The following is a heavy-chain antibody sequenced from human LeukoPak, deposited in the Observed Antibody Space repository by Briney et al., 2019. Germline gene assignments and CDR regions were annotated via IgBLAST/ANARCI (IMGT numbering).Heavy chain of an antibody. Sequence: PSETLSLTCAVYGGSFSGYYWSWIRQPPGKQLEWIGEINHSGSTNYNPSLKSRVTISVDTSKSQFSLKLSSVTAADTAVYYCARHAAVEGSSGWSPLWWFDPWGQGTLVTVSS. CDR2: INHSGST. V-gene: IGHV4-34*01. CDR1: GGSFSGYY. J-gene: IGHJ5*02. CDR3: ARHAAVEGSSGWSPLWWFDP. D-gene: IGHD6-19*01.